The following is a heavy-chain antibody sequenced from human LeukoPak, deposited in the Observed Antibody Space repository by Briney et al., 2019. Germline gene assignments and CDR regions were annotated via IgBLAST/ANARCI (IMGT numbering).Heavy chain of an antibody. CDR1: GFTFSGYP. V-gene: IGHV3-30-3*01. D-gene: IGHD3-3*01. Sequence: TGGSLRLSCAASGFTFSGYPIHWVRQAPGKGLEWVAVISYDGSNKYYADSVKGRFTISRDNPKNTVYLEMNSLRVEDTAVYYCARWDYSAAARRSGDYSMDVWGQGTTVTVSS. J-gene: IGHJ6*02. CDR2: ISYDGSNK. CDR3: ARWDYSAAARRSGDYSMDV.